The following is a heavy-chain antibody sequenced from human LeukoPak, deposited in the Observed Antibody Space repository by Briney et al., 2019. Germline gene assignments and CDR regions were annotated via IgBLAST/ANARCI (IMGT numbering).Heavy chain of an antibody. Sequence: SETLSLTCTVSGGSISGSSYYWGWIRQPPGKGLEWIGSASYSGSTYYNPSLKSRVTISVDTSKNQFSLNLRSVTAADTAVYYCARVTIFGMVTEGMDVWGQGTTVTVSS. CDR3: ARVTIFGMVTEGMDV. D-gene: IGHD3-3*01. CDR2: ASYSGST. J-gene: IGHJ6*02. V-gene: IGHV4-39*01. CDR1: GGSISGSSYY.